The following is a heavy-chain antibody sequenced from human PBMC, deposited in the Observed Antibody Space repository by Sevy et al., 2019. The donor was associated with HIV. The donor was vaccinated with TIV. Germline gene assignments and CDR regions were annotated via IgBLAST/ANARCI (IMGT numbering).Heavy chain of an antibody. D-gene: IGHD1-20*01. J-gene: IGHJ3*02. CDR2: IYPGDSDT. CDR1: GYSFTSYW. V-gene: IGHV5-51*01. CDR3: ARHFANWNGNGFDI. Sequence: GESLKISCKGSGYSFTSYWIGWVRQMSGKGLEWMGIIYPGDSDTRYSLSFQGQVTISADKSTSTAFLQWSSLQASDTAMYYCARHFANWNGNGFDIWGQGTMVTVSS.